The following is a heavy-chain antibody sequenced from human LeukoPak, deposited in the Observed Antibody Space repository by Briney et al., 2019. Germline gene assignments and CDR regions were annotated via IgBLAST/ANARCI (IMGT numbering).Heavy chain of an antibody. V-gene: IGHV1-69*13. CDR2: IIPIFGTA. CDR3: ARPNSGYDGPFDY. D-gene: IGHD5-12*01. Sequence: EASVKVSCKASGGTFSSYAISWVRQAPGQGLEWMGGIIPIFGTANYAQKFQGRVTITADESTSTAYMELSSLRSEDTAVYYCARPNSGYDGPFDYWGRGTLVTVSS. CDR1: GGTFSSYA. J-gene: IGHJ4*02.